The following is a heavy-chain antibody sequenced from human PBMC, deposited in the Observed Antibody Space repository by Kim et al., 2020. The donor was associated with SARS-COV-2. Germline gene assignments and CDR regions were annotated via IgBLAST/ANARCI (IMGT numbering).Heavy chain of an antibody. CDR1: GFTFSSYW. Sequence: LSLTCAASGFTFSSYWMSWVRQAPGKGLEWVANIKQDGSEKYYVDSVKGRFTISRDNAKNSLYLQMNSLRAEDTAVYYCARTVAGHYFDYWGQGTLVTVSS. J-gene: IGHJ4*02. CDR2: IKQDGSEK. D-gene: IGHD6-19*01. CDR3: ARTVAGHYFDY. V-gene: IGHV3-7*01.